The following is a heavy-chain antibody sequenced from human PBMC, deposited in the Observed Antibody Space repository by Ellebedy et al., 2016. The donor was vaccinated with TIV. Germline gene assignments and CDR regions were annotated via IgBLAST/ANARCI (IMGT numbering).Heavy chain of an antibody. Sequence: GESLKISCAASGFTFSCCAMSWVRQAPGKGLEWVSVISNSGDTTYADSVKGRFTISRDNSKNTLSLEMNSLRVDDTAVYFCARGPVRYTQKGGFLDYWGQGTLVTVSS. J-gene: IGHJ4*02. V-gene: IGHV3-23*01. CDR2: ISNSGDTT. CDR1: GFTFSCCA. D-gene: IGHD3-16*01. CDR3: ARGPVRYTQKGGFLDY.